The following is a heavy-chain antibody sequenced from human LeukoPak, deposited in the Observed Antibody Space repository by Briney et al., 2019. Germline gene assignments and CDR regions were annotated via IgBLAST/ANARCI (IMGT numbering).Heavy chain of an antibody. J-gene: IGHJ4*02. CDR2: IHYSGST. CDR1: GYSIRRGYH. Sequence: ASETLSLTCSVSGYSIRRGYHWGWIRQPPGKGLEWIGTIHYSGSTYYNPSLKSRVTISVDTSKNQFSLKLTSVTAADTAVYYCARVNWINDYWGQGTLVTVSS. D-gene: IGHD1-20*01. CDR3: ARVNWINDY. V-gene: IGHV4-38-2*02.